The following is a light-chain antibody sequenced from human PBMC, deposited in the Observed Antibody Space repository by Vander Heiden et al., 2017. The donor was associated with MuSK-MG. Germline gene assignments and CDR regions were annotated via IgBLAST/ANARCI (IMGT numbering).Light chain of an antibody. J-gene: IGKJ2*01. Sequence: DIQMTQSPSSLSASVGDRVTITCQASQDISNYLNWYQQKPGKAPKLLIHDASKLETGVPSRFSGSGSGTDFTFTISSLQPEDIATYYCQQEDNLPYTFGQGTKMDIK. CDR1: QDISNY. CDR2: DAS. V-gene: IGKV1-33*01. CDR3: QQEDNLPYT.